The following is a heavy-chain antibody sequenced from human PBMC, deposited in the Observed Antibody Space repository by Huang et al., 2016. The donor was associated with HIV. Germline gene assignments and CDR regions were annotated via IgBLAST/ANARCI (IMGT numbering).Heavy chain of an antibody. CDR1: GPTLTELS. D-gene: IGHD2-21*01. V-gene: IGHV1-24*01. CDR2: YDREEGET. CDR3: ATNIAVIRDNALDI. Sequence: QVRLVQSGAEVKKPGASVKVSCKVSGPTLTELSMHWVRQAPGKGLEWRGGYDREEGETIYAQRFQGRVTRTDDISTDTAYLELSRLRSDDTAVYYWATNIAVIRDNALDIWGQGTLVTVSS. J-gene: IGHJ3*02.